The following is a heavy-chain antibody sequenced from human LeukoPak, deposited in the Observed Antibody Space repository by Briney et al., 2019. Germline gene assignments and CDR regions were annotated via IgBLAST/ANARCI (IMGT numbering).Heavy chain of an antibody. V-gene: IGHV4-59*12. CDR3: ATLRRSGSYYVKPLDV. Sequence: SETLSLTCTVSGVSISSYYWSWIRQPPGKGLEWIGYIYYSGSTNYNPSLKSRVTISVDTSKNQFSLKLSSVTAADTAVYYCATLRRSGSYYVKPLDVWGQGTTVTVSS. J-gene: IGHJ6*02. CDR1: GVSISSYY. D-gene: IGHD1-26*01. CDR2: IYYSGST.